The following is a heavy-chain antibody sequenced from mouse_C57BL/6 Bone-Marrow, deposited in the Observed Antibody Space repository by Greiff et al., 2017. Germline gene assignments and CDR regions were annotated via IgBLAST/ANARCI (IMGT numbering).Heavy chain of an antibody. Sequence: VQLQQSGAELVRPGTSVKVSCKASGYAFTNYLIEWVKQRPGQGLEWIGVINPGSGGTNYNEKFKGKATLTADKSSSTAYMQLSSLTSEDSAVYFCARERGLYDYEDYWGQGTTLTVSS. D-gene: IGHD2-4*01. V-gene: IGHV1-54*01. CDR1: GYAFTNYL. CDR2: INPGSGGT. CDR3: ARERGLYDYEDY. J-gene: IGHJ2*01.